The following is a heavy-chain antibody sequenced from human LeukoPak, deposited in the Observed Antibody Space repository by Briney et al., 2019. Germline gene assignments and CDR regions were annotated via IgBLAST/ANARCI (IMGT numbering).Heavy chain of an antibody. CDR1: GGSISSSSYY. CDR3: ARQAPASVPAAVEY. V-gene: IGHV4-39*01. D-gene: IGHD2-2*01. J-gene: IGHJ4*02. Sequence: SETLSLTCTVSGGSISSSSYYWGWIRQPPGKGLEWIGSIYYSGSTYYNPSLKSRVTISVDTSKNQFSLKLSSVTAADTAVYYCARQAPASVPAAVEYWGQGTLVTVSS. CDR2: IYYSGST.